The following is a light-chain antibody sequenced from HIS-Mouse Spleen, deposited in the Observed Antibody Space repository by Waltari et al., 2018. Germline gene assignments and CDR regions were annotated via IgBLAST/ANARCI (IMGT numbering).Light chain of an antibody. V-gene: IGLV2-23*01. CDR1: SSYVGSSNL. CDR3: CSYAGSSTLV. Sequence: QSALTQPASVSGSPGQSLTISCTGTSSYVGSSNLVSWYQQHPGKAPKLMIYEGSKRPSGVSNRFSGSKSGNTASLTISGLQAEDEADYYCCSYAGSSTLVFGGGTKLTVL. J-gene: IGLJ3*02. CDR2: EGS.